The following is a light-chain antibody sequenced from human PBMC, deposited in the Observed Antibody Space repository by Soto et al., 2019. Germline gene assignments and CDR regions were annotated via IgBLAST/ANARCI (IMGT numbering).Light chain of an antibody. J-gene: IGLJ1*01. V-gene: IGLV2-8*01. CDR1: SSDVGGYNY. Sequence: QSALTQPASVSGSPGQSITISCTGTSSDVGGYNYVSWYQQHPGTAPKLMLYEVSKRPSGVPDRFSGSKSGNTASLTVSGLQAEDEADYYCSSYAGNKNVFGTGTKVTVL. CDR2: EVS. CDR3: SSYAGNKNV.